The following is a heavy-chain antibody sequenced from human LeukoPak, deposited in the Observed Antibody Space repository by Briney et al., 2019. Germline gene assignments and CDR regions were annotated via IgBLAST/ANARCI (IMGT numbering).Heavy chain of an antibody. Sequence: GASVKVSCKASGATFSSYAISWVRQAPGQGLEWVGRIIPIFGTANYAQKFQGRVTITTDESTSTAYMELSSLRSEDTAVYYCARDDCSGGSCYSDYWGQGTLVTVS. D-gene: IGHD2-15*01. CDR1: GATFSSYA. CDR2: IIPIFGTA. V-gene: IGHV1-69*05. CDR3: ARDDCSGGSCYSDY. J-gene: IGHJ4*02.